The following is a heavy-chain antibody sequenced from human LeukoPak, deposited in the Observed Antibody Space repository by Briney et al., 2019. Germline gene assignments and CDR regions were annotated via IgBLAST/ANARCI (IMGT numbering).Heavy chain of an antibody. D-gene: IGHD3-22*01. J-gene: IGHJ5*02. V-gene: IGHV3-23*01. CDR2: IGGNGSNT. CDR3: AKFSRDYYDSSGYYYDH. Sequence: GGSLRLSCAASGFTFSSYAMIWVRLAPGKGLEWVSSIGGNGSNTYYADSVKGRFTISRDKSKNTVYLQMNSLTAEDTAVYYCAKFSRDYYDSSGYYYDHWGQGTLVTVSS. CDR1: GFTFSSYA.